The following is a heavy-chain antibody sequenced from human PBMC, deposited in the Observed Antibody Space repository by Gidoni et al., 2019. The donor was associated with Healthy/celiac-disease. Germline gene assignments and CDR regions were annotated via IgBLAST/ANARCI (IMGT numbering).Heavy chain of an antibody. CDR1: GFTFSSYW. CDR2: IKQDGSEK. D-gene: IGHD3-22*01. J-gene: IGHJ4*02. V-gene: IGHV3-7*01. CDR3: ASSSMIVVADAFDY. Sequence: EVQLVESGGGLVQPGGSLRLSCAASGFTFSSYWMSWVRQAPGQGLEWVANIKQDGSEKYYVDSVKGRFTISRDNAKNPLYLQMNRLRAEDTAVYYCASSSMIVVADAFDYWGQGTLVTVSS.